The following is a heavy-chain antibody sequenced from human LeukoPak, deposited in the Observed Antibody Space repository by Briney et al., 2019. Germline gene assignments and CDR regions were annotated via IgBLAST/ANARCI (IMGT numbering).Heavy chain of an antibody. D-gene: IGHD3-22*01. CDR2: IYSAGST. Sequence: GGSLRLSCAASGFTVSNNYMTWVRQAPGKGLEWVSVIYSAGSTYYADSVKGRFTISRDNSKNTLYLQMNSLRAEDTAVYYCASSDYYYDSSGYYRPGTYFDYWGQGTLVTVSS. CDR1: GFTVSNNY. V-gene: IGHV3-53*01. CDR3: ASSDYYYDSSGYYRPGTYFDY. J-gene: IGHJ4*02.